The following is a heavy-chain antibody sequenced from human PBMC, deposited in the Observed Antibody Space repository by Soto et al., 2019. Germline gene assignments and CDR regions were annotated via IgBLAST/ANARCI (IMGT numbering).Heavy chain of an antibody. CDR3: ASQYYDFWSGYYGDYYYGMDV. V-gene: IGHV3-30-3*01. D-gene: IGHD3-3*01. CDR2: ISYDGSNK. Sequence: LRLSCAASGFTFSSYAMHWVRQAPGKGLEWVAVISYDGSNKYYADSVKGRFTISRDNSKNTLYLQMNSLRAEDTAVYYCASQYYDFWSGYYGDYYYGMDVWGQGTTVTVSS. J-gene: IGHJ6*02. CDR1: GFTFSSYA.